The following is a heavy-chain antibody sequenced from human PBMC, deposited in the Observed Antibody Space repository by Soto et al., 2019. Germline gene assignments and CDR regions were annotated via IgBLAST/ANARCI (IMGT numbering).Heavy chain of an antibody. CDR3: TREVYYDLWSGFNSHPYYFDD. CDR1: GFTFSRHT. J-gene: IGHJ4*02. Sequence: QVQLVESGGGVVQPGRSLRLSCAASGFTFSRHTMHWVRQAPGKGLEWVAAISDDGSNTYYADSVKGRFTISRDNSKTALYKQMNSLSSEETAVHNCTREVYYDLWSGFNSHPYYFDDWGKGTLVTVSS. CDR2: ISDDGSNT. V-gene: IGHV3-30-3*01. D-gene: IGHD3-3*01.